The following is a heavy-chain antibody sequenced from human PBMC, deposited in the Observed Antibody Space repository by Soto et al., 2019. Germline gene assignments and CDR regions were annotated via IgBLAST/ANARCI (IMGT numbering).Heavy chain of an antibody. CDR2: IYSGGST. J-gene: IGHJ3*02. D-gene: IGHD3-3*01. CDR1: GFTVSSNY. CDR3: AGGVDYNEIALCAFDI. Sequence: GGSLRLSCAASGFTVSSNYMSWVRQAPGKGLEWVSVIYSGGSTYYADSVKGRFTISRDNSKNTLYLQMNSLRAEDTAVYYCAGGVDYNEIALCAFDIWGQGTMVTVSS. V-gene: IGHV3-66*01.